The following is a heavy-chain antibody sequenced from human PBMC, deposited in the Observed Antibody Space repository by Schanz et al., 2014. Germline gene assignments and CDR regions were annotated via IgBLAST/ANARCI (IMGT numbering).Heavy chain of an antibody. CDR1: RSTFSSYT. J-gene: IGHJ4*02. Sequence: QVQLVQSGAEVKKPGSSVKVSCKASRSTFSSYTISWVRQARGQGLEWVGRIIPILGIANYAQKFQGRVTITADRSTSTAYMELSSLRSEDTAVHYYARGRGVYDYWGQGTLVTVSS. V-gene: IGHV1-69*02. D-gene: IGHD2-8*01. CDR3: ARGRGVYDY. CDR2: IIPILGIA.